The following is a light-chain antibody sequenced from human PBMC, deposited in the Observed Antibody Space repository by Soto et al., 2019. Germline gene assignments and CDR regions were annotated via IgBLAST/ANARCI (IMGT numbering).Light chain of an antibody. J-gene: IGKJ4*01. CDR1: EGRIRW. Sequence: DIHLTQSPSSLSASVGDIVTITCRASEGRIRWLAWYQHKPGKATRSLVYAASSLQSGVPSRFSGSGAGIDFTLTISNLQPEDSATYYCQQSYTAPLTFGGGTKVEIK. CDR3: QQSYTAPLT. CDR2: AAS. V-gene: IGKV1D-16*01.